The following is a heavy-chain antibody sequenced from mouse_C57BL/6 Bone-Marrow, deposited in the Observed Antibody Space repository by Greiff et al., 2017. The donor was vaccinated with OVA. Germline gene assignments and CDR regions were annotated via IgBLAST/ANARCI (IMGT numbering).Heavy chain of an antibody. CDR3: ARKPYRDEPHWYCDV. CDR1: GYTFTDYN. J-gene: IGHJ1*03. CDR2: INPNNGGP. V-gene: IGHV1-18*01. Sequence: EVKLQQSGPELVQPGASVKIPCKASGYTFTDYNMDWVKQSHGKSLEWIGDINPNNGGPIYNQKFQGKATLTVDKSSSTAYMELRSRTSEDTAGYDCARKPYRDEPHWYCDVWGTGTTVTGAS.